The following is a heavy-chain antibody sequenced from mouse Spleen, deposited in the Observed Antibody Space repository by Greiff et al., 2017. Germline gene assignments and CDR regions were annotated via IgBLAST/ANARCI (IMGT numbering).Heavy chain of an antibody. CDR3: ARDPHYYGSSYAMDY. CDR1: GYSITSGYY. V-gene: IGHV3-6*01. CDR2: ISYDGSN. J-gene: IGHJ4*01. D-gene: IGHD1-1*01. Sequence: VQLKESGPGLVKPSQSLSLTCSVTGYSITSGYYWNWIRQFPGNKLEWMGYISYDGSNNYNPSLKNRISITRDTSKNQFFLKLNSVTTEDTATYYCARDPHYYGSSYAMDYWGQGTSVTVSS.